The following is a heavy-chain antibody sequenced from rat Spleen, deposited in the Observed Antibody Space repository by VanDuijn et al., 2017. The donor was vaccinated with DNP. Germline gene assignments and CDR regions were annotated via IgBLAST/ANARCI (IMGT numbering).Heavy chain of an antibody. D-gene: IGHD1-4*01. Sequence: EVQLVESGGDLVQPGRSLKLSCVASGFTFNNYWMAWIRQVPGKGLEWIASITSSGGSTYYPESVKGRFTISRDNAKNTLYLQMNSLRSEDMATYYCARHVLPLRVWDYWGQGVMVTVSS. V-gene: IGHV5-31*01. J-gene: IGHJ2*01. CDR1: GFTFNNYW. CDR2: ITSSGGST. CDR3: ARHVLPLRVWDY.